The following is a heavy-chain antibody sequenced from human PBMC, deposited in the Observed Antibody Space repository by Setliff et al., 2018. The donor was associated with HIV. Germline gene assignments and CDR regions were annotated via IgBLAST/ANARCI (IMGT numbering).Heavy chain of an antibody. CDR3: AKGEATLNTPLDY. Sequence: PGGSLRLSCAASGFTFYNYAMYWVRQAPGKGLEWVSGILGGENDPTYYENSVMGRFIISRDNSKNTLYLHMNSLRSEDTAIYYCAKGEATLNTPLDYWGQGTLVTVSS. CDR2: ILGGENDPT. CDR1: GFTFYNYA. D-gene: IGHD1-26*01. V-gene: IGHV3-23*01. J-gene: IGHJ4*02.